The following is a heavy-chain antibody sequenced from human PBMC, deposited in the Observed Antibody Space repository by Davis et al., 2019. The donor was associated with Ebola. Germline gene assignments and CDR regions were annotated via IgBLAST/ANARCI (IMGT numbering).Heavy chain of an antibody. CDR2: IKGDGSMT. J-gene: IGHJ4*02. V-gene: IGHV3-74*01. Sequence: GESLKISCAASGFTFSTSWMHWVRQAPGKGLVWVSRIKGDGSMTYADSVKGRFTISRDNAKNTLYLQMNSLRVEDTAVYYCAASVWPHTLAHWGQGTPVTVSS. CDR1: GFTFSTSW. CDR3: AASVWPHTLAH. D-gene: IGHD6-19*01.